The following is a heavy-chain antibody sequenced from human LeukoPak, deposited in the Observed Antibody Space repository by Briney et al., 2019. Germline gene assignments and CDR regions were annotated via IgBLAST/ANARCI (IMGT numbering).Heavy chain of an antibody. J-gene: IGHJ5*02. CDR1: GGSISSYY. CDR2: IYYSGST. D-gene: IGHD1-14*01. V-gene: IGHV4-59*01. Sequence: SETLSLTCTVSGGSISSYYWSWIRQPPGKGLEWIGYIYYSGSTNYNPSLKSRVTISVDTSKNQLSLKLSSVTAADTAVYYCARIPGLYNWFDPWGQGTLVTVSS. CDR3: ARIPGLYNWFDP.